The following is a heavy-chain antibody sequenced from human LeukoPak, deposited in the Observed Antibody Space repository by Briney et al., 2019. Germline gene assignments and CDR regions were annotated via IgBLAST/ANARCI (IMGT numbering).Heavy chain of an antibody. CDR1: GGTFSSYA. CDR3: ARAAGKFDY. Sequence: ASVKVSCKASGGTFSSYAISWVRQAPGQGLEWMGWINPNSGGTNYAQKFQGRVTMTRDTSISTAYMALSRLRSDDTAVYYCARAAGKFDYWGQGTLVTVSS. V-gene: IGHV1-2*02. J-gene: IGHJ4*02. CDR2: INPNSGGT. D-gene: IGHD6-13*01.